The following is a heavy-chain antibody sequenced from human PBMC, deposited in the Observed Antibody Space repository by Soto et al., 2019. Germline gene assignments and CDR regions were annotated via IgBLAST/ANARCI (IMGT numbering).Heavy chain of an antibody. V-gene: IGHV3-11*01. J-gene: IGHJ5*02. CDR2: ISSSGSTI. CDR3: ARVGKHYDILTGYYSEGLDDP. Sequence: QVQLVESGGGLVKPGGSLRLSCAASGFTFSDYYMSWIRQAPGTGLEWVSYISSSGSTIYYADSVKGRFTISRDNAKNSLYLQMNSLRAEDTAVYYCARVGKHYDILTGYYSEGLDDPWGQGTLVTVSS. D-gene: IGHD3-9*01. CDR1: GFTFSDYY.